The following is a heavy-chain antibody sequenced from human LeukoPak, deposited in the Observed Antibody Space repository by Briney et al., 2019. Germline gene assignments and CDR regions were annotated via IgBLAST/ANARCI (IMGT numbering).Heavy chain of an antibody. CDR2: ISGNGGSI. D-gene: IGHD3-10*01. CDR3: ARDPRGVVSSSYFDS. CDR1: GFTFSSYA. J-gene: IGHJ4*02. Sequence: GGSLGLSCAASGFTFSSYAMHWVRQAPGKGLEWVSGISGNGGSIYYADSVKGRFTVSRDNSKNTLYLQMNSLRAEDTAVYYCARDPRGVVSSSYFDSWGQGTLVTVSS. V-gene: IGHV3-23*01.